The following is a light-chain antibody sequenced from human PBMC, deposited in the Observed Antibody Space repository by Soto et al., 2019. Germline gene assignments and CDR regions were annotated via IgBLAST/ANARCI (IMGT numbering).Light chain of an antibody. CDR2: EVS. J-gene: IGLJ2*01. CDR1: SSDVGGYNY. Sequence: QSALTQPASVSGSPGQSITISCTGSSSDVGGYNYVSWYQQHPGKAPKLMIYEVSNRPSGISHRFSGSKSGNTASLTLSGLQAEDEADYYCSSYTSSSTLVFGGGTKLTVL. V-gene: IGLV2-14*01. CDR3: SSYTSSSTLV.